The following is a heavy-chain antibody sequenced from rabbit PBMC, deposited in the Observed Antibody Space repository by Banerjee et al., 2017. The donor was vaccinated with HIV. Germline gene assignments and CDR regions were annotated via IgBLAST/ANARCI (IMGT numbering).Heavy chain of an antibody. CDR2: ISTGSGST. V-gene: IGHV1S40*01. CDR3: ARDFTL. J-gene: IGHJ4*01. Sequence: QSLEESGGDLVKPGASLTLTCTASGFSFSNGYMCWVRQAPGKGLEWITSISTGSGSTYYASWAKGRFTISKTSSTTVTLQMTSLTAADTATYFCARDFTLWGPGTLVTVS. CDR1: GFSFSNGY.